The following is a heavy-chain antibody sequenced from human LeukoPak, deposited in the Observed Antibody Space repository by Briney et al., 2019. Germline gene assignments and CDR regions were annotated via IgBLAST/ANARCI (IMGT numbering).Heavy chain of an antibody. D-gene: IGHD3-10*01. CDR3: ATNYYGSGTLDY. Sequence: ASVKVSCKVSGYTLTELSMHWVRQAPGKGLERMGGFDPEDGETIYAQKFQGRVTMTEDTSTDTAYMELSSLRSEDTAVYYCATNYYGSGTLDYWGQGTLVTVSS. V-gene: IGHV1-24*01. CDR2: FDPEDGET. CDR1: GYTLTELS. J-gene: IGHJ4*02.